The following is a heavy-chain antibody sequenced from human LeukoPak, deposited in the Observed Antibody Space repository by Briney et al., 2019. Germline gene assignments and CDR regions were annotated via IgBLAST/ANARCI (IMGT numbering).Heavy chain of an antibody. CDR2: ISSNGGST. Sequence: PGGSLRLSCAASGFTFSSYAMHWVRQAPGKGLEYVSAISSNGGSTYYANSVKGRFTISRDNSKNTLYLQMGSLRAEDMAVYYCARGSVTGNDAFDIWGPGTMVTVSS. J-gene: IGHJ3*02. D-gene: IGHD1-20*01. CDR1: GFTFSSYA. V-gene: IGHV3-64*01. CDR3: ARGSVTGNDAFDI.